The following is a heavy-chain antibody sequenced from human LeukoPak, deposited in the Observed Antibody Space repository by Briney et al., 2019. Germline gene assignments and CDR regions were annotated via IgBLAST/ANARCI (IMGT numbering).Heavy chain of an antibody. Sequence: PGGSLRLSCAASGFAFSTYWMNWVRQAPGKGLEWVANIKPDGSEKFYLDSVKGRFTFSRDKSKNTLFLQMDSLRPEDSAVYYCASDPRDGGQNVWGKGTTVIVSS. CDR3: ASDPRDGGQNV. J-gene: IGHJ6*04. V-gene: IGHV3-7*01. D-gene: IGHD5-24*01. CDR2: IKPDGSEK. CDR1: GFAFSTYW.